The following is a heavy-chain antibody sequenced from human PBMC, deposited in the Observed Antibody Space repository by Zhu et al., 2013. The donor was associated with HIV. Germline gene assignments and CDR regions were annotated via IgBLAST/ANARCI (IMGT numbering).Heavy chain of an antibody. CDR2: IKPDGGFT. CDR3: VRDRRFLEWIYPDNWFDP. J-gene: IGHJ5*02. D-gene: IGHD3-3*01. Sequence: QVQLVQSGAEVQKPGASVKVSCKTSGYTFTDHYLHWVRQAPGQGLEWMGWIKPDGGFTNYAQMFQGRITLTRDVSLSTIFMELASLTSDDTAVYYCVRDRRFLEWIYPDNWFDPWGQGTLITVSS. CDR1: GYTFTDHY. V-gene: IGHV1-2*02.